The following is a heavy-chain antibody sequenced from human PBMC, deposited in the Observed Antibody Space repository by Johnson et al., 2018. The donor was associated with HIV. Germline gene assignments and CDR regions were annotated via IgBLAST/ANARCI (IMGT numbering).Heavy chain of an antibody. CDR3: AKDLVVVTARGAFDI. CDR1: GFTFSSYA. D-gene: IGHD2-21*02. Sequence: QVQLVESGGGLVQPGGSLRLSCAASGFTFSSYAMHWVRQAPGKGLEWVAVISYDGSNKYYADSVKGRFTISRDNSKNTLYLQMNSLRAEDTAVYYCAKDLVVVTARGAFDIWGQGTMVTVSS. V-gene: IGHV3-30-3*01. CDR2: ISYDGSNK. J-gene: IGHJ3*02.